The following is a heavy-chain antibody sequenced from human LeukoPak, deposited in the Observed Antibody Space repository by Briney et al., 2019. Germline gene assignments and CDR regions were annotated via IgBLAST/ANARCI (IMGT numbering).Heavy chain of an antibody. Sequence: GGSLRLSCAASGFTVSSNYMSWVRQAPGKGLEWASVIYSGGSTYYADSVKGRFTISRDNSKNTLYLQMNSLRAEDTAVYYCAREEENYYYGMDVWGQGTTVTVSS. CDR1: GFTVSSNY. CDR3: AREEENYYYGMDV. CDR2: IYSGGST. J-gene: IGHJ6*02. V-gene: IGHV3-53*01.